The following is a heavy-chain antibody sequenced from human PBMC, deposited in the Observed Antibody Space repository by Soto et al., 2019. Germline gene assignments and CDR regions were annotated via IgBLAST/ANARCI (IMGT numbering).Heavy chain of an antibody. CDR3: ARDGNSSSWYSSPLWYYYGMDV. CDR2: INPNSGGT. J-gene: IGHJ6*02. CDR1: GYTFTGYY. D-gene: IGHD6-13*01. Sequence: ASVKVSCKASGYTFTGYYMHWVRQAPGQGLEWMGWINPNSGGTNYAQKFQGRVTMTRDTSISTAYMELSRLRSDDTAVYYCARDGNSSSWYSSPLWYYYGMDVWGQGTTVTVSS. V-gene: IGHV1-2*02.